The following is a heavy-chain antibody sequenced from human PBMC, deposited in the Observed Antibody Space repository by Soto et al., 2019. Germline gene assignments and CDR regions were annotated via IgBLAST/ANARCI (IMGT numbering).Heavy chain of an antibody. V-gene: IGHV3-66*01. J-gene: IGHJ6*02. CDR3: ARDFVVGGPTINYYYGMDV. CDR1: GFTVSSNY. Sequence: GGSLRLSCAASGFTVSSNYMSWVRQAPGKGLEWISIIYSAGNTYYADSVKGRFTISRDNSKNTLYLQMNSLGAEDTAVYYCARDFVVGGPTINYYYGMDVWGQGTAVTVSS. D-gene: IGHD1-26*01. CDR2: IYSAGNT.